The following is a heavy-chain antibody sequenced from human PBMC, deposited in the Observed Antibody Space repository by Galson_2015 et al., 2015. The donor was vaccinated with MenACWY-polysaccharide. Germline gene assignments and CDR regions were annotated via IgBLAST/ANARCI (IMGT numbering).Heavy chain of an antibody. CDR1: GFSFGDNY. J-gene: IGHJ4*02. D-gene: IGHD3-10*01. CDR2: IGSSGATI. CDR3: ARGSSYGSYYF. V-gene: IGHV3-11*01. Sequence: SLRLSCAASGFSFGDNYMSWIRQAPGKGLEWISYIGSSGATIFYADSVKGRSTVSRDNSKNSLYLQLNSLRAEDTAMYFCARGSSYGSYYFWGRGTLVTVSS.